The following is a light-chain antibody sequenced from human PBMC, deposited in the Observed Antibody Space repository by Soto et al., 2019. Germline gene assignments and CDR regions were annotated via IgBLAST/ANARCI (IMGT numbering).Light chain of an antibody. CDR3: LQYSSHSWT. J-gene: IGKJ1*01. CDR1: QSISDW. Sequence: DIQMTQSPSTLSASVGDRVTITCRASQSISDWLAWYQQKPGKAPKLLIFDASSLKSGVPSRFSGSGSGTEFTLTISRLQPDDVATYYCLQYSSHSWTFGQGTKVDIK. CDR2: DAS. V-gene: IGKV1-5*01.